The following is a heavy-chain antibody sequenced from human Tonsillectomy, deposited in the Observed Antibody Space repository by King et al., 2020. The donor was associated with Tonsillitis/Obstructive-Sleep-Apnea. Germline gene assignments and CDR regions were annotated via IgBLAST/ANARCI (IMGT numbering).Heavy chain of an antibody. J-gene: IGHJ4*02. D-gene: IGHD1-26*01. CDR3: ARDGVGATPFSDY. CDR1: GFTFSSYS. Sequence: VQLVESGGGLVKPGGSLRLSCAASGFTFSSYSMNWVRQAPGKGLEWVSSISSSSSYIYYADSVKGRFTISRDNAKNSLYLQMNSLRAEDPAVYYCARDGVGATPFSDYWGQGTLVTVSS. V-gene: IGHV3-21*01. CDR2: ISSSSSYI.